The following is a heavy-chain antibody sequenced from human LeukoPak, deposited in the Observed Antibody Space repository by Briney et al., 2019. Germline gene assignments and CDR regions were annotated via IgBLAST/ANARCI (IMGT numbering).Heavy chain of an antibody. D-gene: IGHD6-19*01. Sequence: GGSLRLSCAASGFTFSSYWMSWVRQAPGKGLEWVANIKQDGSEKYYVDSVKGRFTISRDNAKNSLYLQMNSLRAEDTAVYYCARTPGIAVAGPLAYWGQGTLVTVSS. CDR2: IKQDGSEK. CDR1: GFTFSSYW. CDR3: ARTPGIAVAGPLAY. V-gene: IGHV3-7*01. J-gene: IGHJ4*02.